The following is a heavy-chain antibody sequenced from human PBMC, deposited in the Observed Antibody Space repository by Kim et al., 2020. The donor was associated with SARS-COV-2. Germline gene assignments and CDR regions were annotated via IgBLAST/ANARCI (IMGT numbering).Heavy chain of an antibody. Sequence: SETLSLTCAVYGGSFSGYYWSWIRQPPGKGLEWIGEINHSGSTNYNPSLKSRVTISVDTSKNQFSLKLSSVTAADTAVYYCASFCQTIFGVVLNGMDVWG. D-gene: IGHD3-3*01. J-gene: IGHJ6*01. V-gene: IGHV4-34*01. CDR1: GGSFSGYY. CDR2: INHSGST. CDR3: ASFCQTIFGVVLNGMDV.